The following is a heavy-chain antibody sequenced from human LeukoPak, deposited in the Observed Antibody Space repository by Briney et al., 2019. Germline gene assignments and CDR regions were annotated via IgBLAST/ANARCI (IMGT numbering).Heavy chain of an antibody. CDR3: AREPGGWSPGNY. J-gene: IGHJ4*02. D-gene: IGHD6-19*01. CDR2: NNPNSGGT. CDR1: GYTFTGYY. V-gene: IGHV1-2*02. Sequence: ASVKVSCKASGYTFTGYYMHWVRQAPGQGLEWMGWNNPNSGGTYYAQTFQGRVTMTRDASINTAYMELSRLTSDDTAVYFCAREPGGWSPGNYWGQGTLVTVSS.